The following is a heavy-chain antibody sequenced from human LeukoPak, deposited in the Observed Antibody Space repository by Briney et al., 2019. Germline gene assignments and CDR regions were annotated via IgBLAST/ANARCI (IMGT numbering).Heavy chain of an antibody. CDR3: ARGRKAMVRGVIIDRYYYYMDV. CDR2: INHSGST. CDR1: GGSFSGYY. D-gene: IGHD3-10*01. J-gene: IGHJ6*03. Sequence: PSETLSLTCAVYGGSFSGYYWSWIRQPPGKGLEWIGEINHSGSTNYNPSLKSRVTISVDTSKNQFSLKLSSVTAADTAVYYCARGRKAMVRGVIIDRYYYYMDVGGKGTTVTVSS. V-gene: IGHV4-34*01.